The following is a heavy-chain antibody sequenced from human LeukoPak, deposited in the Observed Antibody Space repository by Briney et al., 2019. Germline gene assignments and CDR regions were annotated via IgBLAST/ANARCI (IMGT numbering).Heavy chain of an antibody. D-gene: IGHD5-24*01. CDR1: GFTFSNYG. CDR2: ISYDGSDK. J-gene: IGHJ3*02. V-gene: IGHV3-30*18. CDR3: AKETRTATILFFGRDAFDI. Sequence: GGSLRLSCVASGFTFSNYGMHWVRQAPGKGLEWVTVISYDGSDKHNADAVKGRFTISRDNSKNTLYLQMNSLRAEDTAVYYCAKETRTATILFFGRDAFDIWGQGTMVTVSS.